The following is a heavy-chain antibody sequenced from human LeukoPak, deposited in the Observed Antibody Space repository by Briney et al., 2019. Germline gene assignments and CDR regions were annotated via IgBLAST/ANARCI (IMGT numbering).Heavy chain of an antibody. CDR3: TTVVHLLYMTTVTRIDY. V-gene: IGHV3-15*01. J-gene: IGHJ4*02. Sequence: GGSLRLSCAASGFTFSNAWMSWVRQAPGKGLEWVGRIKSKTDGGTTDYAAPLKGRFTISRDDSKNTLYLQMNSLKTEDTAVYYCTTVVHLLYMTTVTRIDYWGQGTLVTVSS. CDR1: GFTFSNAW. D-gene: IGHD4-17*01. CDR2: IKSKTDGGTT.